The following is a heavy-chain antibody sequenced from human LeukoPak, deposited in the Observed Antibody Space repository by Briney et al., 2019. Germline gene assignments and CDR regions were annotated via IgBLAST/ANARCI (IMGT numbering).Heavy chain of an antibody. CDR1: GYTFTSYG. D-gene: IGHD1-26*01. Sequence: ASVKVSCKASGYTFTSYGISWVRQAPGQGLEWMGWISAYNGNTNYAQKLQGRVTMTTDTSTSTAYMELRNLRSDETAVYYCAGAGVGANRFSRFDYWGQGTLVTVSS. CDR2: ISAYNGNT. CDR3: AGAGVGANRFSRFDY. V-gene: IGHV1-18*01. J-gene: IGHJ4*02.